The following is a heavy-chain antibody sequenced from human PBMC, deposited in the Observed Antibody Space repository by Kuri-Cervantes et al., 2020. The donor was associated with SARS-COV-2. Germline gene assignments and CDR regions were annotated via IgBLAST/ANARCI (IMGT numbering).Heavy chain of an antibody. CDR2: IGPSGTTK. D-gene: IGHD7-27*01. CDR3: ARDLRLGKSLDY. J-gene: IGHJ4*02. Sequence: GGSLRLSCTASGFIFSDYYMTWIRQPPGKGLEWVSNIGPSGTTKYYADSVKGRFTISRDNAKNSLYLQMSSLRAEDTAVYYCARDLRLGKSLDYWGQGTLVTVSS. CDR1: GFIFSDYY. V-gene: IGHV3-11*04.